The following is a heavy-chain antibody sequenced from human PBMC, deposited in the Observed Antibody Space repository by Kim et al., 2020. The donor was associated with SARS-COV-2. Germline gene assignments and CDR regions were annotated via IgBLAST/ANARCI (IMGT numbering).Heavy chain of an antibody. CDR2: ISGNGGST. J-gene: IGHJ4*02. D-gene: IGHD6-6*01. CDR1: GFTFSSYA. V-gene: IGHV3-23*01. Sequence: GGSLRLSCAASGFTFSSYAMTWVRQAPGKGLEWVSSISGNGGSTYYADSVKGRFTISRDNSRNTLYLQMNSLRAEDVAVYHCAKDRGYSTASQIDYWGLGTLVTVSS. CDR3: AKDRGYSTASQIDY.